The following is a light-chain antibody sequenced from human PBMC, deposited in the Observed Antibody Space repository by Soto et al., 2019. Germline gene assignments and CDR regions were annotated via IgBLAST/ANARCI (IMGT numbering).Light chain of an antibody. Sequence: EIVLTQSPATLSLSPGERATLSCRASQSVSSYLAWYQQKPGQAPRLLIYDASNRATGIPARFSGSGSGTDFTLTISSLEPEDFAVYYCQQRSNWPPTFGQGTRLELN. V-gene: IGKV3-11*01. CDR3: QQRSNWPPT. J-gene: IGKJ5*01. CDR2: DAS. CDR1: QSVSSY.